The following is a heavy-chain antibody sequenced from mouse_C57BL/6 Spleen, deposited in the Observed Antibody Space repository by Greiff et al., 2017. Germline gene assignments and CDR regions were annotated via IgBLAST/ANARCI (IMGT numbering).Heavy chain of an antibody. Sequence: EVQRVESGAELVKPGASVKLSCTASGFNIKDYYMHWVKQRTEQGLEWIGRIDPEDGETKYAPKFQGKATISADTSSNTAYLQLSSLTSEDTAVYFCAWAYGSSYWYFDVWGTGTTVTVSS. D-gene: IGHD1-1*01. V-gene: IGHV14-2*01. J-gene: IGHJ1*03. CDR3: AWAYGSSYWYFDV. CDR2: IDPEDGET. CDR1: GFNIKDYY.